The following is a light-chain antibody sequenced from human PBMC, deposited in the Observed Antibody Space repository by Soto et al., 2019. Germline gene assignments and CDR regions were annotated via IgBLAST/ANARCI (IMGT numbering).Light chain of an antibody. Sequence: EIVLTQSPGTLSLSPGERATLSCRASQSVSSNYLTWYQQKPGQAPRLLIYGASSRATGIPDRCSGSGSGTDFTLTISRLEPEDLAVYYCQQYGSSQTFGQGTKVEI. CDR1: QSVSSNY. CDR3: QQYGSSQT. CDR2: GAS. V-gene: IGKV3-20*01. J-gene: IGKJ1*01.